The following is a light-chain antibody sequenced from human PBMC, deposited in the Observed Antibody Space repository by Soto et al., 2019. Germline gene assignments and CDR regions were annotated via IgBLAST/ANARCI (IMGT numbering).Light chain of an antibody. V-gene: IGKV3-11*01. CDR3: QHRSNWPQT. Sequence: EIVLTQSPATLSLSPGERATLSCRASQSVSDSLAWFQHKPGQAPRLLIFHASSRAAGTPARFSGRGSGTDFSLTISSLEPEDFAVYYCQHRSNWPQTFGQGTRVEFK. CDR1: QSVSDS. CDR2: HAS. J-gene: IGKJ1*01.